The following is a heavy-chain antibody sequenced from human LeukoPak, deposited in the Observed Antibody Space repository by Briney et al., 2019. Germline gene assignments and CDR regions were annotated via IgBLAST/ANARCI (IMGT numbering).Heavy chain of an antibody. D-gene: IGHD6-19*01. J-gene: IGHJ4*02. CDR1: GDSISSGGYY. CDR3: ARTVARTWVDY. V-gene: IGHV4-31*03. Sequence: PSQTLSLTRTVSGDSISSGGYYWSWIRQHPGKGLEWIGYIYHSGSTYYNPSLKSRLSISVDTSKNQFSLKLNSVSAADTAVYYCARTVARTWVDYWGQGTLVTVSS. CDR2: IYHSGST.